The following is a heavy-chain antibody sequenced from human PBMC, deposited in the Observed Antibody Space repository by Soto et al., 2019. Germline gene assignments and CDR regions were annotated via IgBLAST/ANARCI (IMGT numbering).Heavy chain of an antibody. V-gene: IGHV1-69*13. D-gene: IGHD4-4*01. CDR2: IIPIFGTA. CDR1: GGTFSSYA. J-gene: IGHJ4*02. Sequence: AXVKVSCKASGGTFSSYAISWVRQAPGQGLEWMGGIIPIFGTANYAQKFQGRVTITGDESTSTAYMELSSLRSEDTAVYYCARGQSVGSHFDYWGQGPLVTVSS. CDR3: ARGQSVGSHFDY.